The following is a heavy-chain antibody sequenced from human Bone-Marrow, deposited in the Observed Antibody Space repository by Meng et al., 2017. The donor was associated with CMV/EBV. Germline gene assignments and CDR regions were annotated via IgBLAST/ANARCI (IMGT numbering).Heavy chain of an antibody. Sequence: QGQVVQSGGEVEKAGASVKVSCKASGYTFTGYYMHWVRQAPGQGLEWMGWINPNSGGTNYAQKFQGRVTMTRDTSISTAYMELSRLRSDDTAVYYCARNPYSGSLLPDYWGQGTLVTVSS. CDR2: INPNSGGT. V-gene: IGHV1-2*02. J-gene: IGHJ4*02. CDR3: ARNPYSGSLLPDY. CDR1: GYTFTGYY. D-gene: IGHD1-26*01.